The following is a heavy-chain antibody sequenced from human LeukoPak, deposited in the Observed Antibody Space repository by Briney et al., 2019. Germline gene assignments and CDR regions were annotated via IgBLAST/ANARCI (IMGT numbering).Heavy chain of an antibody. V-gene: IGHV3-66*01. CDR3: ARVRGEYGDYINWFDP. D-gene: IGHD4-17*01. Sequence: GGSLRLSCAASGFTFSDYYMSWVRQAPGKGLEWVSVIYSGGSTYYADSVKGRFTISRDNSKNTLYLQMNSLRAEDTAVYYCARVRGEYGDYINWFDPWGQGTLVTVSS. CDR1: GFTFSDYY. CDR2: IYSGGST. J-gene: IGHJ5*02.